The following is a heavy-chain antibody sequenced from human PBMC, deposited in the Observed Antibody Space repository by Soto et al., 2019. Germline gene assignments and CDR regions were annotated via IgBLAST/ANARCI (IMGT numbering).Heavy chain of an antibody. J-gene: IGHJ2*01. CDR3: AKDESINMIVEVVNWYFDL. CDR2: ISGSGGST. V-gene: IGHV3-23*01. Sequence: EVQLLESGGGLVQPGGSLRLSFAASGFTFSSYAMSWVRQAPGKGLEWVSAISGSGGSTYYADSVKGRFTITRDTCKNTLYLKMNSLRAEDTAVYYCAKDESINMIVEVVNWYFDLWGRGTLVTVSS. CDR1: GFTFSSYA. D-gene: IGHD3-22*01.